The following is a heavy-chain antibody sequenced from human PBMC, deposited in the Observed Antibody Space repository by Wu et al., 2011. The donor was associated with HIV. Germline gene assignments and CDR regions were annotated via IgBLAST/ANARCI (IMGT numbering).Heavy chain of an antibody. Sequence: QVQLVQSGAEVKKPGASVKVSCKASGYTFTSYGLSWVRQAPGQGLEWMGWINAYNGNTNYPQKFQGRVTMTTDTSTSTAYMELRSLRSDDTAVYCCARVPFTPVTTYSYYYGMDVWGQGTTVTVSS. CDR1: GYTFTSYG. CDR2: INAYNGNT. CDR3: ARVPFTPVTTYSYYYGMDV. D-gene: IGHD4-17*01. J-gene: IGHJ6*02. V-gene: IGHV1-18*01.